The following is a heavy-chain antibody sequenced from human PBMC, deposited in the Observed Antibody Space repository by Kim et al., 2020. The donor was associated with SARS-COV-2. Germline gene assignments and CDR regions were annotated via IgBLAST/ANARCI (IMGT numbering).Heavy chain of an antibody. J-gene: IGHJ4*02. D-gene: IGHD1-7*01. Sequence: GGSLRLSCAASGFTFSNFAMHWVRQAPGKGLEWVAFISYDGGDKYYADSVKGRFTISRDNSKNTLYLQMNSLRAEDTAVYYCAREGEVTGTTFDYWGQGTLVTVSS. V-gene: IGHV3-30*04. CDR1: GFTFSNFA. CDR2: ISYDGGDK. CDR3: AREGEVTGTTFDY.